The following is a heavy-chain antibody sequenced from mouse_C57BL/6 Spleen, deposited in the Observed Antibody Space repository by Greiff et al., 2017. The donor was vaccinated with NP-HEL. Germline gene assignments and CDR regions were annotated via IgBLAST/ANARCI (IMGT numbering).Heavy chain of an antibody. CDR2: IDPSDSYT. CDR1: GYTFTSYW. CDR3: ARLTTVVEGYFDY. J-gene: IGHJ2*01. Sequence: QVQLQQPGAELVRPGTSVTLSCKASGYTFTSYWMHWVKQRPGQGLEWIGVIDPSDSYTNYNQKFKGKATLTVDTSSSTAYMQLSSLTSEDSAVYYCARLTTVVEGYFDYWGQGTTLTVSS. V-gene: IGHV1-59*01. D-gene: IGHD1-1*01.